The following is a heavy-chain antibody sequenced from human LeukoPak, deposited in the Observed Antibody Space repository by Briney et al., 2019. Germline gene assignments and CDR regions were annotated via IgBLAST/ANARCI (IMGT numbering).Heavy chain of an antibody. CDR3: ARATYSSSWYVVLYYFDY. V-gene: IGHV3-48*03. D-gene: IGHD6-13*01. CDR1: GFTFSSYE. J-gene: IGHJ4*02. Sequence: PGGSLRLSCAASGFTFSSYEMNWVRQAPGKGLEWVSYISSSGSTYYADSVKGRFTISRDNSKNTLYLQMNSLRAEDTAVYYCARATYSSSWYVVLYYFDYWGQGTLVTVSS. CDR2: ISSSGST.